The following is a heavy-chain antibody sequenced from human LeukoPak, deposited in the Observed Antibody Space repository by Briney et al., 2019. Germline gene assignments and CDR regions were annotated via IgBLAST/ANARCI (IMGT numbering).Heavy chain of an antibody. D-gene: IGHD5-12*01. CDR1: GYIFPSYW. Sequence: PGESLKISCKGSGYIFPSYWIGWVRQMPGKGLEWMGIIYPGDSETRYSPSFQGQVTISADKSISTAYLQWSSLEASDTAMYFCARHDGNGDDYQSPYFFMAVGGNGTTVTVSS. CDR3: ARHDGNGDDYQSPYFFMAV. CDR2: IYPGDSET. J-gene: IGHJ6*03. V-gene: IGHV5-51*01.